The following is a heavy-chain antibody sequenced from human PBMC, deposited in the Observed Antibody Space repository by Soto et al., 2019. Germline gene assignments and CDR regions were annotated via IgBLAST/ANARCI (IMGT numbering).Heavy chain of an antibody. V-gene: IGHV5-51*01. CDR1: GYSFTSYW. J-gene: IGHJ6*02. CDR3: ARLVGATPYYYYGMDV. CDR2: IYPGDSDT. Sequence: PEESLKISCKGSGYSFTSYWIGWVRQMPGKGLEWMGIIYPGDSDTRYSPSFQGQVTISADKSISTAYLQWSSLKASDTAMYYCARLVGATPYYYYGMDVWGQGTTVTVSS. D-gene: IGHD1-26*01.